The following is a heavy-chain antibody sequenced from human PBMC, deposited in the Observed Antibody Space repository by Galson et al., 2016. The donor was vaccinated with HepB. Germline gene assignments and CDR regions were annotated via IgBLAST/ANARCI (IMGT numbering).Heavy chain of an antibody. CDR3: ARDCSSDCVLSKDY. CDR2: ISAYNGNI. D-gene: IGHD6-19*01. J-gene: IGHJ4*02. Sequence: SVKVSCKASGYTFTSYGISWVRQAPGQGLEWMGWISAYNGNIKNAQKFQGRVTMTTDTSTSTAYMELRRLISDDTAVYYCARDCSSDCVLSKDYWGQGNLVSVSS. CDR1: GYTFTSYG. V-gene: IGHV1-18*01.